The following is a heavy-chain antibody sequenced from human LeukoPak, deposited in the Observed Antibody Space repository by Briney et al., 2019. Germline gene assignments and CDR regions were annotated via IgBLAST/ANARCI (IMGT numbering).Heavy chain of an antibody. V-gene: IGHV3-74*01. CDR3: VRGNDYGGPHY. CDR1: GFTFSSYW. J-gene: IGHJ4*02. D-gene: IGHD4-23*01. CDR2: IDRDGSRI. Sequence: GGSLRLSCAVSGFTFSSYWMHWVRQAPGKGLVWVSRIDRDGSRINYADPVKGRFTISRDNGKNTLFLQMNSLRAEDAAVYYCVRGNDYGGPHYWGQGTLVTVSS.